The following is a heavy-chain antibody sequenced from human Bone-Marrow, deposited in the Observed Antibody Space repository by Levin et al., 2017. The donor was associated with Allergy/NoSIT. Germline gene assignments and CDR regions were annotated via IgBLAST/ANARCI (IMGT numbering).Heavy chain of an antibody. CDR3: AREDGTYGMDV. V-gene: IGHV1-18*01. CDR1: GYIFTNYG. J-gene: IGHJ6*02. Sequence: ASVKVSCKGSGYIFTNYGISWIRQAPGQGLEYMGYVSAYDGDTNYAKRFQGRVNMTTETSTNVAYLELRSLTSDDTAVYFCAREDGTYGMDVWGQGTTVTVSS. CDR2: VSAYDGDT. D-gene: IGHD5-24*01.